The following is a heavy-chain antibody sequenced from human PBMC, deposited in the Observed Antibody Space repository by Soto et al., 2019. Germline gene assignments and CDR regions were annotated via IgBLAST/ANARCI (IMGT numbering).Heavy chain of an antibody. Sequence: SETLSLTCTVSGGSFNSGSYSWSWIRQPPGKGLEWIGYVYHTGRTSYNPSLKSRVSISMDTSKNQFSLNLDSVPAADTAVYFCARDFAYFDSWGQGTLVTVSS. D-gene: IGHD3-3*01. V-gene: IGHV4-61*01. CDR1: GGSFNSGSYS. CDR3: ARDFAYFDS. J-gene: IGHJ4*02. CDR2: VYHTGRT.